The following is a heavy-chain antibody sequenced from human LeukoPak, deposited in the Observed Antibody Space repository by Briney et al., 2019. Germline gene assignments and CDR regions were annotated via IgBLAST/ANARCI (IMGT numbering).Heavy chain of an antibody. CDR2: ISGSGGST. Sequence: GGSLRLSCAASGFTSSSYAMCSVRPAPGKGLEWVSAISGSGGSTYYAGAVKGRFTISRDNSKNTLYLQMNRLRAEDTAVYYCAYSSGWYGAFDIWGQGTMVAVSS. D-gene: IGHD6-19*01. V-gene: IGHV3-23*01. J-gene: IGHJ3*02. CDR1: GFTSSSYA. CDR3: AYSSGWYGAFDI.